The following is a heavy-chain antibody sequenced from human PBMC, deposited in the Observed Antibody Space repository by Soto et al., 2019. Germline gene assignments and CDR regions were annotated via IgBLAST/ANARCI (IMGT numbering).Heavy chain of an antibody. D-gene: IGHD5-18*01. J-gene: IGHJ4*02. CDR1: GGSISNGDYY. V-gene: IGHV4-30-4*01. Sequence: QVQLQESGPGLVKPSQTLSLTCTVSGGSISNGDYYWSWIRQPPGKGLEWIAYVYYRGTTYYNPSLKSRTVISVDTSRNQCSLKLSSVTAADTAVYYCAREWILPRYIDYWGQGILVTVSS. CDR3: AREWILPRYIDY. CDR2: VYYRGTT.